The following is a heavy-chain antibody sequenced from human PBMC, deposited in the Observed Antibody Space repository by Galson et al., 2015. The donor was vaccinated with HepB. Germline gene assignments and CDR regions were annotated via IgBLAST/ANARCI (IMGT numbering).Heavy chain of an antibody. J-gene: IGHJ6*03. CDR3: ARGLKAAYYYYYYYMDV. CDR2: MYPNSGNT. V-gene: IGHV1-8*01. CDR1: GYTFTSYD. Sequence: SVKVSCKASGYTFTSYDVNWVRQATGQGLEWMGWMYPNSGNTGYAQKFQGRVTMTRNTSISTAYMELSSLRSEDTAVYYCARGLKAAYYYYYYYMDVWGKGTTVTVSS. D-gene: IGHD6-13*01.